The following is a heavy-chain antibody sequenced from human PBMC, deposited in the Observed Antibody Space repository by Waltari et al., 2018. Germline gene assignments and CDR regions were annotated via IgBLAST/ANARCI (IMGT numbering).Heavy chain of an antibody. Sequence: QLQLQESGPGLVKPSGTLSLTCAVPGDSMRSHFWWSWVRQPPGKGLEWIGQVHRSGRTNYNPSFASRVTVSLDTYNRQFSLEVTSATAADTAVYYCARDRGRGLYLDSWGPGTLVTVSP. CDR2: VHRSGRT. CDR3: ARDRGRGLYLDS. D-gene: IGHD2-15*01. J-gene: IGHJ4*02. CDR1: GDSMRSHFW. V-gene: IGHV4-4*02.